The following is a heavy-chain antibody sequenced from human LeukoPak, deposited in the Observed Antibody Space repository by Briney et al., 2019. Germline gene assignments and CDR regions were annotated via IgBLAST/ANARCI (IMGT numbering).Heavy chain of an antibody. CDR3: ARDNPPDY. CDR2: IKQDGSEK. Sequence: GSLRLSCVASGFTFSSSWMSWVRQAPGKGLEWVANIKQDGSEKSYVESVRGRFTISRDNAKNSLYLQLNSLRAEDTALYYCARDNPPDYWGQGTLVTVSS. CDR1: GFTFSSSW. J-gene: IGHJ4*02. V-gene: IGHV3-7*03.